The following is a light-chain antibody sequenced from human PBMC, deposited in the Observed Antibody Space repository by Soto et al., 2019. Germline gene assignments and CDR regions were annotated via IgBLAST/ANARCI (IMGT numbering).Light chain of an antibody. Sequence: DIQMTQSPSTLSASVGDRVTITCRASQSISSWLAWYQQKPGKAPNLLVYKASSLESGVPSRFSGSGSGTEFNLTISSLQPDDFATYYCQQYKSYSSLTFGGGTRVEIK. CDR3: QQYKSYSSLT. J-gene: IGKJ4*01. CDR2: KAS. V-gene: IGKV1-5*03. CDR1: QSISSW.